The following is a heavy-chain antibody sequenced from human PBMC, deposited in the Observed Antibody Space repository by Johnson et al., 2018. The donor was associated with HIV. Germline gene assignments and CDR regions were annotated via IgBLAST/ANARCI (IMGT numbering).Heavy chain of an antibody. CDR3: ARGRKDIAAADGLDNDAFDM. D-gene: IGHD6-13*01. CDR2: MSYDGSLR. J-gene: IGHJ3*02. CDR1: EFTLSDHT. V-gene: IGHV3-30*01. Sequence: QMLLVESGGGVVQPGRSLKIYCAVSEFTLSDHTMHWVRLAPGKGLEWVAVMSYDGSLRYYEDSVKGRFTISRDTSKSPLYLRMDSLTPEDTAVYYCARGRKDIAAADGLDNDAFDMWGQGTLVTVSS.